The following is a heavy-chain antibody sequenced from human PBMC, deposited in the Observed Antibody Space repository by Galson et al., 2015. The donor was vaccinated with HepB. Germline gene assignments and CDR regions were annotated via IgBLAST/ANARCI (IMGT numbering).Heavy chain of an antibody. CDR2: IKQDGSEK. J-gene: IGHJ4*02. CDR3: ARAGWTKDFWTIDY. V-gene: IGHV3-7*01. Sequence: SLRLSCAASGFTFSSYWMSWVRQAPGKGLEWVANIKQDGSEKYYVDSVKGRFTISRDNAKNSLYLQMNSLRAEDTAVYYCARAGWTKDFWTIDYWGQGTLVTVSS. CDR1: GFTFSSYW. D-gene: IGHD3/OR15-3a*01.